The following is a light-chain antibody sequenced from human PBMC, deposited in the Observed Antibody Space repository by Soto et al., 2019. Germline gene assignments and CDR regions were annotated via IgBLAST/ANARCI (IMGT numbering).Light chain of an antibody. CDR3: SSYTSSSTVV. CDR2: DVS. J-gene: IGLJ2*01. CDR1: SSDVGGYKY. V-gene: IGLV2-14*01. Sequence: QSALTQPASVSGSPGQSITISCTGTSSDVGGYKYVSWYQQHPGKAPKLMIYDVSNRPSGVSNRFSGSKSGNTASLTISGLQAEAEADYYCSSYTSSSTVVFGGGTKLTVL.